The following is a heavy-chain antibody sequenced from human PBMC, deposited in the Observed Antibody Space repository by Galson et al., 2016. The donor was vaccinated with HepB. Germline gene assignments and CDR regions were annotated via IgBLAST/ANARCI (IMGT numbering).Heavy chain of an antibody. CDR3: ARASIVPGARMVFDS. Sequence: SETLSLTCTVSGASINNSNWWTWVRQAPGTGLEWIGEIYHTGTSNNNPSLLSRFTMSIDSSRNHFSLNLNSVTAADTAVYYCARASIVPGARMVFDSWGQGILVSVSS. V-gene: IGHV4-4*02. CDR2: IYHTGTS. J-gene: IGHJ5*01. D-gene: IGHD2-2*01. CDR1: GASINNSNW.